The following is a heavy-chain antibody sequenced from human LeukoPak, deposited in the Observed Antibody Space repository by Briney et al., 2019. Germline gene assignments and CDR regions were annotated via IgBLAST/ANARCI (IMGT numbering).Heavy chain of an antibody. J-gene: IGHJ4*02. V-gene: IGHV1-18*01. CDR3: ARDSVAGIDY. Sequence: ASVKVSCKASGYTFTSYGISWVRQAPGQGLEWMGWISAYNGNTNYAQKFQGRVTITADKSTSTAYMELSSLRSEDTAVYYCARDSVAGIDYWGQGTLVTVSS. CDR2: ISAYNGNT. CDR1: GYTFTSYG. D-gene: IGHD6-19*01.